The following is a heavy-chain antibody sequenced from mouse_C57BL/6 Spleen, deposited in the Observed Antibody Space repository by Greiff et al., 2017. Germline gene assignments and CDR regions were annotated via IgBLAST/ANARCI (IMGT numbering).Heavy chain of an antibody. V-gene: IGHV3-6*01. CDR1: GYSITSGYY. Sequence: EVQLVESGPGLVKPSQSLSLTCSVTGYSITSGYYWNWIRQFPGNKLEWMGYISYDGSNNYNPSLKNRISITRDTSKNQFFLKLNSVTTEDTATYYCAQAFYGSRDYWGQGTTLTVSS. CDR2: ISYDGSN. CDR3: AQAFYGSRDY. J-gene: IGHJ2*01. D-gene: IGHD1-1*01.